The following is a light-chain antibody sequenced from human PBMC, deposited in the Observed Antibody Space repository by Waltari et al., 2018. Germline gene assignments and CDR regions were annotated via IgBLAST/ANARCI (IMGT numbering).Light chain of an antibody. CDR3: HQSNHLPHT. V-gene: IGKV3-11*01. Sequence: EIWLTQAPAALSLSPGERATLSCRASQSIRTYLAWYQQKPGQPHRLLIYDASRRATRISARFSGSGSGTDFTLTISSLEPEDAATYYCHQSNHLPHTFGQGTNLEIK. CDR1: QSIRTY. J-gene: IGKJ2*01. CDR2: DAS.